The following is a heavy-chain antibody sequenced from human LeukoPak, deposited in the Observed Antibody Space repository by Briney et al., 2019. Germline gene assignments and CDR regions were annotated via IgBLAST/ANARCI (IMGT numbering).Heavy chain of an antibody. J-gene: IGHJ4*02. D-gene: IGHD3-10*01. CDR1: GGTFSSYA. Sequence: SVKVSCKASGGTFSSYAISWVRQAPGQGLEWMGGIIPIFGTANYAQKFQGRVTITTDESTSTAYMELSSLRSEDTAVYYCAREAYYGSGKFDYWGQGTLVTVPS. CDR2: IIPIFGTA. V-gene: IGHV1-69*05. CDR3: AREAYYGSGKFDY.